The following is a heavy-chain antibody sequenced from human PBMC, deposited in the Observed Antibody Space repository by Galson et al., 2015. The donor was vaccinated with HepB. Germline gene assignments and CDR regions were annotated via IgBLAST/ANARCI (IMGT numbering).Heavy chain of an antibody. CDR2: INWDGGST. CDR3: ATLSGWYYYDSSVPWFDY. D-gene: IGHD3-22*01. J-gene: IGHJ4*02. Sequence: SLRLSCAASGFTFDDYGMSWVRQAPGKGLEWVSGINWDGGSTGYADSVKGRFTISRDNAKNSLYLQMNSLRAEDTALYYCATLSGWYYYDSSVPWFDYWGQGTLVTVSS. V-gene: IGHV3-20*04. CDR1: GFTFDDYG.